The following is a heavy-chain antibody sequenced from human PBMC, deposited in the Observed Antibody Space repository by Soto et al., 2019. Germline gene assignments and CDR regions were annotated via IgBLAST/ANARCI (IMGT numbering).Heavy chain of an antibody. V-gene: IGHV3-33*01. J-gene: IGHJ6*02. CDR2: IWYDGSNK. CDR1: GFTFSSYG. D-gene: IGHD6-19*01. CDR3: ARDFDSGWGYYYYGMDV. Sequence: HPGVSLRLSCAASGFTFSSYGMHWVRQAPGKGLEWVAVIWYDGSNKYYADSVKGRFTISRDNSKNTLYLQMNSLRAEDTAVYYCARDFDSGWGYYYYGMDVWGQGTTVNVSS.